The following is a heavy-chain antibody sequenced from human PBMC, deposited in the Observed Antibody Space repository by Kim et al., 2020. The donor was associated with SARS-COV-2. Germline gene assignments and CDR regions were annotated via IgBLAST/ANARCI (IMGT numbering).Heavy chain of an antibody. J-gene: IGHJ3*02. D-gene: IGHD1-26*01. V-gene: IGHV1-69*04. CDR3: ASSLVALGPYSGSNQGRGGAFDI. Sequence: SVKVSCKASGGTFSSYAISWVRQAPGQGLEWMGRIIPILGIANYAQKFQGRVTITADKSTSTAYMELSSLRSEDTAVYYCASSLVALGPYSGSNQGRGGAFDIWGQGTMVTVSS. CDR1: GGTFSSYA. CDR2: IIPILGIA.